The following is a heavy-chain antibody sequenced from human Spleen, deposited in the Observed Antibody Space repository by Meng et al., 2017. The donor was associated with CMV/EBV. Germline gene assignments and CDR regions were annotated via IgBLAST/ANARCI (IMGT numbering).Heavy chain of an antibody. CDR1: YTFTDFF. CDR2: IDPTSGST. CDR3: AKDSDFWTGYSSYYFDY. V-gene: IGHV1-46*01. D-gene: IGHD3/OR15-3a*01. J-gene: IGHJ4*02. Sequence: YTFTDFFIHWVRQAPGQGPEWVGLIDPTSGSTNYAQRFQGRVTMTRDTSTNIVYMELNSLRSEDTAVYYCAKDSDFWTGYSSYYFDYWGQGTLVTVSS.